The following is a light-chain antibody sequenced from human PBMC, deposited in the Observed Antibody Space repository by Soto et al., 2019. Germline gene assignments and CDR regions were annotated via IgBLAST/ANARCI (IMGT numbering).Light chain of an antibody. V-gene: IGKV1-13*02. CDR2: DAS. CDR3: QPFNSLLT. Sequence: AIQLTQSPSSLSASVGDRVTITCRASQGISSALAWYQQKPGKAPKLLIYDASSLESGVPSRFSGSGSGTDFTLTISSLQPEDFATYYCQPFNSLLTFGGGTKVESK. CDR1: QGISSA. J-gene: IGKJ4*01.